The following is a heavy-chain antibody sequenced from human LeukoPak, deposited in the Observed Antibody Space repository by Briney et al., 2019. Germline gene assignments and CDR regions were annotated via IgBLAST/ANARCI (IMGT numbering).Heavy chain of an antibody. CDR3: ARGATTSETGYFDF. J-gene: IGHJ4*03. CDR1: GGSFSRYY. D-gene: IGHD1-1*01. Sequence: SETLSLTCAVYGGSFSRYYWSWIRQSPGKGLEWIAEIDHRGGTNYNPSVKSRVTISVDTSKNQFSLKVRSLSAADTAVYYCARGATTSETGYFDFWGQGTLVTVSS. CDR2: IDHRGGT. V-gene: IGHV4-34*01.